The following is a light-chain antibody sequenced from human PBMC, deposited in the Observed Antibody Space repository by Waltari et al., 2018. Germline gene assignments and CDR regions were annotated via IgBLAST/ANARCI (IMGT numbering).Light chain of an antibody. Sequence: EIVLTQSPATLSFFPVERVTLSCRASQSVSRYMAWYQQKPGQAPRLLIYDISNRATGIPARFSGSVSGSDFTLTISSLEPEDFAVYYCHQHNNWPYTFGQGTKLEI. CDR2: DIS. V-gene: IGKV3-11*01. J-gene: IGKJ2*01. CDR1: QSVSRY. CDR3: HQHNNWPYT.